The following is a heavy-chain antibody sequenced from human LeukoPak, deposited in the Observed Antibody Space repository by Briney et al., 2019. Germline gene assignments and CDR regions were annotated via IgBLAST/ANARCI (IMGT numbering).Heavy chain of an antibody. CDR3: AKDMIAGQWLAGVYDY. Sequence: GGSLRLSCAASGFTFSNYAMNWVRQAPGKGLEWVSTISGSGGTTYFADSVKGRFTISRNNSKNTLYLQMNSLRAEDTAVYYCAKDMIAGQWLAGVYDYWGQGTLVTVSS. D-gene: IGHD6-19*01. CDR2: ISGSGGTT. V-gene: IGHV3-23*01. J-gene: IGHJ4*02. CDR1: GFTFSNYA.